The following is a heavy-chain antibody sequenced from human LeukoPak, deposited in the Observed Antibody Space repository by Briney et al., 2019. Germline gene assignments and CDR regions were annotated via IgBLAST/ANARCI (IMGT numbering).Heavy chain of an antibody. Sequence: RGSLRLSCAASGFTFSSYGMHWVRQAPGKGLEWVAVISYDGSNKYYADSVKGRFTISRDNSKNTLYLQMNSLRAEDTAVYYCAKEVDRQQEYYYYYYGMDVWGQGTTVTVSS. D-gene: IGHD6-13*01. CDR3: AKEVDRQQEYYYYYYGMDV. CDR2: ISYDGSNK. CDR1: GFTFSSYG. J-gene: IGHJ6*02. V-gene: IGHV3-30*18.